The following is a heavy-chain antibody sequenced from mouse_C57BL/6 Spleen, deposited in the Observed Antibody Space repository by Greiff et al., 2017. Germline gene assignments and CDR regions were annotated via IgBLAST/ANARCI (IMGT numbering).Heavy chain of an antibody. D-gene: IGHD2-3*01. CDR1: GYTFTSYW. V-gene: IGHV1-64*01. J-gene: IGHJ2*01. CDR2: IHPNSGST. CDR3: QMGGTVDY. Sequence: QVHVKQPGAELVKPGASVKLSCKASGYTFTSYWMHWVKQRPGQGLEWIGMIHPNSGSTNYNEKFKSKATLTVDKSSSTAYMQLSSLTSEDSAVYYCQMGGTVDYWGQGTTLTVSS.